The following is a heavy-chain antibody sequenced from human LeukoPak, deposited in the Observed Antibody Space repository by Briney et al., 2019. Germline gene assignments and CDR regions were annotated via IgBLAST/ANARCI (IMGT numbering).Heavy chain of an antibody. D-gene: IGHD2-21*02. Sequence: GGSLRLSCAASGFTFDDYGMSWVRQAPGKGLEWVSGINWNGGSTGYADSVKGRFTISRDNAKNSLYLQMNSQRAEDTALYYCARVAYCGGDCYTDYYYYYMDVWGKGTTVTVSS. V-gene: IGHV3-20*04. J-gene: IGHJ6*03. CDR2: INWNGGST. CDR3: ARVAYCGGDCYTDYYYYYMDV. CDR1: GFTFDDYG.